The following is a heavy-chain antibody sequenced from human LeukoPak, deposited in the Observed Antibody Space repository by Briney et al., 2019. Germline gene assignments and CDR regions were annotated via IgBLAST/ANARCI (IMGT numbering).Heavy chain of an antibody. D-gene: IGHD3-3*01. J-gene: IGHJ4*02. CDR1: GFTFSSYS. CDR3: AREDRDFWSGYNAEYFDY. Sequence: GGSLRLSCAASGFTFSSYSMNWVRQAPGKGLEWVSSISGSSSYIYYADSVKGRFTISRGNAKNSLYLQMNSLRAEDTAVYYCAREDRDFWSGYNAEYFDYWGQGTLVTVSS. V-gene: IGHV3-21*01. CDR2: ISGSSSYI.